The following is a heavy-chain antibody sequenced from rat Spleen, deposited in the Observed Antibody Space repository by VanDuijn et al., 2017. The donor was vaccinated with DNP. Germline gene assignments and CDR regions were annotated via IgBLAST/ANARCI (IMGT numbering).Heavy chain of an antibody. CDR3: ASLNNYNWFAY. CDR2: ISTSGSRT. CDR1: GFTFSDYN. Sequence: EVQLVESGGGLVQPGRSLKLSCAASGFTFSDYNMAWVRQAPKKGLEWVATISTSGSRTYYADSVKGRFTISRDNAKSTLYLQMDSLRSEDTATYYCASLNNYNWFAYWGQGTLVTVSS. D-gene: IGHD1-10*01. V-gene: IGHV5S10*01. J-gene: IGHJ3*01.